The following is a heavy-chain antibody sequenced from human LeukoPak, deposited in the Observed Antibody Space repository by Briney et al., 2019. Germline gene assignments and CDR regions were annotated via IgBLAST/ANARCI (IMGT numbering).Heavy chain of an antibody. CDR2: IYYSGST. V-gene: IGHV4-59*01. CDR1: GGSISSYY. J-gene: IGHJ4*02. CDR3: ARETTVFAFDY. D-gene: IGHD4-11*01. Sequence: SETLSLTCTASGGSISSYYWSWIRQPPGKGLEWIGYIYYSGSTNYNPSLKSRVTISVDTSKNQFSLKLSSVTAADTAVYYCARETTVFAFDYWGQGTLVTVSS.